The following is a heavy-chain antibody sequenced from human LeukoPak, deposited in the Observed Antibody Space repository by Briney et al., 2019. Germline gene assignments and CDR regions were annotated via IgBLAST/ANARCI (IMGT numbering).Heavy chain of an antibody. CDR1: GFNVNSNY. Sequence: GGSLRLSCAASGFNVNSNYMTWVRQAPGKGLEWVSLLYSGGSTYYADSVTGRFTISRDNAKNSLYLQMNSLRAEDTAVYYCARVEYYGSGSLLIWGQGTLVTVSS. V-gene: IGHV3-66*01. D-gene: IGHD3-10*01. CDR2: LYSGGST. CDR3: ARVEYYGSGSLLI. J-gene: IGHJ4*02.